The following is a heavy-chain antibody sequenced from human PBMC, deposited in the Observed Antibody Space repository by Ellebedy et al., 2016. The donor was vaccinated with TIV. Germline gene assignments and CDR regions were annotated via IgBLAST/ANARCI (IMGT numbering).Heavy chain of an antibody. CDR3: ARDHGGYSYGGLLDY. J-gene: IGHJ4*02. CDR1: GFTVSSNY. V-gene: IGHV3-66*01. Sequence: GGSLRLSCAASGFTVSSNYMSWVRQAPGKGLEWVSVIYSGGSTYYADSVKGRFTISRDNSKNTLYLQMNSLRAEDTAVYYCARDHGGYSYGGLLDYWGQGTLVIVSS. D-gene: IGHD5-18*01. CDR2: IYSGGST.